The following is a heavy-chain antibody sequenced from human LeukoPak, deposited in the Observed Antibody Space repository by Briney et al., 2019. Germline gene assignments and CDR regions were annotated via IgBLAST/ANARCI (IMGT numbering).Heavy chain of an antibody. Sequence: PSETLSLTCNVSLDSISSFYWSWIRQSAGAGLEWIGRIYTTGKADYNPSLKSRVTVSVDTSRNQVSLKLRSVTAADTAVYYCARDGGSYYTAFDIWGQGTMVTVSS. D-gene: IGHD1-26*01. V-gene: IGHV4-4*07. J-gene: IGHJ3*02. CDR1: LDSISSFY. CDR3: ARDGGSYYTAFDI. CDR2: IYTTGKA.